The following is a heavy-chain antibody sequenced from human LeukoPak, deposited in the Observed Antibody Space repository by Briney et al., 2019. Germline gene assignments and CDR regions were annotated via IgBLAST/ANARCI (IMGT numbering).Heavy chain of an antibody. D-gene: IGHD2-15*01. J-gene: IGHJ4*02. V-gene: IGHV3-23*01. CDR1: GFTFSNSA. Sequence: GGSLRLSCAASGFTFSNSAMSWVRQAPGKGLAWVSAISNNGGYTYYADSVQGRFTISRDNSKSTLCLQMNSLRAEDTAVYYCAKQLGYCSGGSCYFPYWGQGTLVTVSS. CDR3: AKQLGYCSGGSCYFPY. CDR2: ISNNGGYT.